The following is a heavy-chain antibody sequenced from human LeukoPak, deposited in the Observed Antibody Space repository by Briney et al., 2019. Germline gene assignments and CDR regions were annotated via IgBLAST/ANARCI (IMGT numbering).Heavy chain of an antibody. CDR1: SGSISSSSSY. V-gene: IGHV4-39*01. CDR2: VYYSGST. Sequence: SETLSLTCTVSSGSISSSSSYWGWIRQPPGKGLEWIGSVYYSGSTYYNPSLKSRVTISVDTFKNQFSLKLSSVTAADTAVYYCARHLVDNVSGRPYYFDYWGQGTLVTVSS. D-gene: IGHD3-10*01. J-gene: IGHJ4*02. CDR3: ARHLVDNVSGRPYYFDY.